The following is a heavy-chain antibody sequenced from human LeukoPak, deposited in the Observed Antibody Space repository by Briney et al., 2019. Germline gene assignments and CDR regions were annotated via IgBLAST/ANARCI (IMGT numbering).Heavy chain of an antibody. Sequence: PSETLSLTCTVSGGSLSSYYWSWIRQPAGKGLEWIGRIYTSGSTNYNPPLKSRVTMSVDTSKNQFSLKLSSVTAADTAAYYCARDLELERNRWNYFESWGQGTLVTVSS. CDR3: ARDLELERNRWNYFES. CDR2: IYTSGST. D-gene: IGHD1-1*01. CDR1: GGSLSSYY. V-gene: IGHV4-4*07. J-gene: IGHJ4*02.